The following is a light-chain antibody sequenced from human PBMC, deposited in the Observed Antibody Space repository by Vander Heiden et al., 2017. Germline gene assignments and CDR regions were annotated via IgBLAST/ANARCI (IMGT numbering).Light chain of an antibody. CDR2: AAS. CDR3: QQSYSTPST. J-gene: IGKJ2*02. CDR1: QSSSSY. Sequence: DIQMTQSPSSLSASVGDRVTITCRASQSSSSYLNWYQQKPGKAPKLLIYAASRLQSGVPSRCSGSGSGTDFTLTISSLQPEDFATYYCQQSYSTPSTFGQGTKLEIK. V-gene: IGKV1-39*01.